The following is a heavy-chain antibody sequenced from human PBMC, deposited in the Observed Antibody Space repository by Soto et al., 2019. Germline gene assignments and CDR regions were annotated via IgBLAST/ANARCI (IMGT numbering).Heavy chain of an antibody. Sequence: QVQLVQSGAEVKKPGASVKVSCKTSAYTFTGYHISWVRQAPGQGLEWMGWISAYNTNTNYAQKFQGRVTMTTDTLTSTAYMELRSLRSDDTAVYYCARDTPPTDYWGQGTLVTVYS. CDR1: AYTFTGYH. J-gene: IGHJ4*02. CDR3: ARDTPPTDY. V-gene: IGHV1-18*01. CDR2: ISAYNTNT.